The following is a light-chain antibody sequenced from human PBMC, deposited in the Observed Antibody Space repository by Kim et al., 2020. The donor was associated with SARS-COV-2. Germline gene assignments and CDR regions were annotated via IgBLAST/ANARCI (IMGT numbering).Light chain of an antibody. CDR2: EVS. CDR3: SSYAGSNIVV. CDR1: SSDVGGYNY. J-gene: IGLJ2*01. Sequence: QSALTQPPSASGSPGQSVTISCTGTSSDVGGYNYVSWYQQHPGKAPKLIIYEVSERPSGVPDRFSGSKSGNTASLTVSGLLPEDEADYYCSSYAGSNIVVFGVGTQLTV. V-gene: IGLV2-8*01.